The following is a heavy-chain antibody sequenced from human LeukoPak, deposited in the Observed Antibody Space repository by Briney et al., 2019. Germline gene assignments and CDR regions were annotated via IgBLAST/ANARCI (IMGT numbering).Heavy chain of an antibody. CDR3: ARARPPTYYYGSGMYYYFDY. Sequence: PSETLSLTCAVYGGSFSGYYWSWIRQPPGKGLERIGEINHSGSTNYNPSLKSRVTISVDTSKNQFSLKLSSVTAADTAVYYCARARPPTYYYGSGMYYYFDYWGQGTLVTVSS. J-gene: IGHJ4*02. V-gene: IGHV4-34*01. D-gene: IGHD3-10*01. CDR1: GGSFSGYY. CDR2: INHSGST.